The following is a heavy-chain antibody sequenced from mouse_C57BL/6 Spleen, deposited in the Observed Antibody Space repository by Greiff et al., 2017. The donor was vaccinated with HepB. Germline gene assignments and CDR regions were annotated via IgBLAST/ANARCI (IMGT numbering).Heavy chain of an antibody. CDR1: GYTFTSYW. D-gene: IGHD1-1*01. CDR2: IYPGSGST. CDR3: ARRVITTVVADWYFDV. V-gene: IGHV1-55*01. J-gene: IGHJ1*03. Sequence: QVQLQQSGAELVKPGASVKMSCKASGYTFTSYWITWVKQRPGQGLEWIGDIYPGSGSTNYNEKFKSKATLTVDTSSSTAYMQLSSLTSEDSAVYYCARRVITTVVADWYFDVWGTGTTVTVSS.